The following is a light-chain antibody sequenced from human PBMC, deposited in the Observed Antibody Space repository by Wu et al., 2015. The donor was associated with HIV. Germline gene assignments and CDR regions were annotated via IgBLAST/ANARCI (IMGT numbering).Light chain of an antibody. Sequence: VSTSYARTHRXGQAPRLVIYGASNRPTGIPARFSGRGSETDFTLTISSLEPEDFAVYYCQQRSNWPYTFGQGTKVEIK. J-gene: IGKJ2*01. CDR2: GAS. V-gene: IGKV3-11*01. CDR1: VSTS. CDR3: QQRSNWPYT.